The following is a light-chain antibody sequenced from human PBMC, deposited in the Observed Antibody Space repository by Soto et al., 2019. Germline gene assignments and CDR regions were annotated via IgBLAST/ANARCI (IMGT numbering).Light chain of an antibody. CDR1: SSDVGAYNY. Sequence: QSALTQPASVSGSPGQLITISCTGTSSDVGAYNYVSWYQQQSGKAPKLMIHEVSNRPSGVSNRFSGSKSGNTASLTISGLQAEDEADYYCSSYTPSRAYVSGIATRSPS. CDR2: EVS. V-gene: IGLV2-14*01. CDR3: SSYTPSRAYV. J-gene: IGLJ1*01.